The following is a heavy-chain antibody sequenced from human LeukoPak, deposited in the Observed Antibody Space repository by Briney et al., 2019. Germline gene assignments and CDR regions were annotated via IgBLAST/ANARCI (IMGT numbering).Heavy chain of an antibody. Sequence: GGSLRLSCAASGFTVSSNYMSWVRQAPGKGLEWVSVIYSGGSTYYADSVKGRFTISRDKSKNTLYLQMNSLRAEDTAVYYCARGDFSPDSSGYYSSLAYWGQGTLVTVSS. V-gene: IGHV3-66*01. CDR2: IYSGGST. J-gene: IGHJ4*02. CDR3: ARGDFSPDSSGYYSSLAY. D-gene: IGHD3-22*01. CDR1: GFTVSSNY.